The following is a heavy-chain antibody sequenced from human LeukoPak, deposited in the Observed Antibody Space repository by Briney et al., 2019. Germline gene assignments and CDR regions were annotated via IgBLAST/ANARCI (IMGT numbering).Heavy chain of an antibody. J-gene: IGHJ4*02. CDR2: IYTSGST. CDR3: ARETFYYDSSGYSKTDY. D-gene: IGHD3-22*01. V-gene: IGHV4-61*09. Sequence: SQTLSLTCTVSGGSISSGSYYWSWIRQPAGKGLEWIGHIYTSGSTNYNPSLKSRVTISVDTSKYQFSLKLSSVTAADTAVYYCARETFYYDSSGYSKTDYWGQGTLVTVSS. CDR1: GGSISSGSYY.